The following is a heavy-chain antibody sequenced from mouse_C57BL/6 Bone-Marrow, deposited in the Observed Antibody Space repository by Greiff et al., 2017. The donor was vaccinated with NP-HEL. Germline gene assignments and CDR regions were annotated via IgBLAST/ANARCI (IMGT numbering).Heavy chain of an antibody. Sequence: VQLVESGAELVKPGASVKLSCKASGYTFTSYWMHWVKQRPGQGLEWIGMIHPNSGSTNYNEKFKSKATLTVDKSSSTAYMQLSSLTSEDSAVYYCARWGYYWYFDVWGTGTTVTVSS. D-gene: IGHD2-2*01. CDR1: GYTFTSYW. V-gene: IGHV1-64*01. CDR2: IHPNSGST. CDR3: ARWGYYWYFDV. J-gene: IGHJ1*03.